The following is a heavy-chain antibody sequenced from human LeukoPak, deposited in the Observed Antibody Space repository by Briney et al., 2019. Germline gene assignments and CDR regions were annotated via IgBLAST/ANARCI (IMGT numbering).Heavy chain of an antibody. J-gene: IGHJ4*02. Sequence: ASVKVSCKASGYTFTSYDINWVRQATGQGLEWMGWMNPVSANTGYAQKFQGRVTITRNTSISTAYMELSSLRSEDTAVYYCARSGGYSYGALDYWGQGTPVTVSS. CDR3: ARSGGYSYGALDY. CDR2: MNPVSANT. V-gene: IGHV1-8*03. CDR1: GYTFTSYD. D-gene: IGHD5-18*01.